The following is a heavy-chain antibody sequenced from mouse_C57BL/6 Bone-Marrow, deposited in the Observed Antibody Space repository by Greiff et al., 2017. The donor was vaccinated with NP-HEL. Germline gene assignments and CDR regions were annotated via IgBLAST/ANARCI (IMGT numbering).Heavy chain of an antibody. CDR3: ARHGTPYYAMDY. CDR2: IWSDGST. CDR1: GFSLTSYG. J-gene: IGHJ4*01. V-gene: IGHV2-6-1*01. Sequence: VKLMESGPGLVAPSQSLSITCTVSGFSLTSYGVHWVRQPPGKGLEWLVVIWSDGSTTYNSALKSRLSISKDNSKSQVFLKMNSLQTDDTAMYYCARHGTPYYAMDYWGQGTSVTVSS. D-gene: IGHD1-1*02.